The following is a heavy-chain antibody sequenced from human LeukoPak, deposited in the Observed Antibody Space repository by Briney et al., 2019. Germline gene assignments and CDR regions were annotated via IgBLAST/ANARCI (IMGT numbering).Heavy chain of an antibody. CDR2: IYHSGST. V-gene: IGHV4-38-2*02. D-gene: IGHD6-13*01. Sequence: SETLSLTCTVSGYSISSGYYWGWIRQPPGKGLEWIGSIYHSGSTYYNPSLKSRVTISVDTSKNQFPLKLSSVTAANTAVYYCADTRAAGTLWFDPWGQGTLVTVSS. J-gene: IGHJ5*02. CDR1: GYSISSGYY. CDR3: ADTRAAGTLWFDP.